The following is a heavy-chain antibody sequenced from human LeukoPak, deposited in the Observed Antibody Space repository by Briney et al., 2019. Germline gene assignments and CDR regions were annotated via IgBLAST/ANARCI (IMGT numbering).Heavy chain of an antibody. D-gene: IGHD3-10*01. CDR1: GGSISSSTYY. CDR3: ARLSGSGSYPHYFDY. CDR2: MYYTGST. J-gene: IGHJ4*02. V-gene: IGHV4-39*01. Sequence: SETLSLTCTVSGGSISSSTYYWGWIRQPPGKGLECIGSMYYTGSTYYNPSLKSRVTISVDTSKNQFSLKLSSVTAADTAVYYCARLSGSGSYPHYFDYWGQGTLVTVSS.